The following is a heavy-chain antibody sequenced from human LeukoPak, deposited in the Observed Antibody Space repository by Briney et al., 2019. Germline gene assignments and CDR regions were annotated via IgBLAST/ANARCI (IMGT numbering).Heavy chain of an antibody. J-gene: IGHJ4*02. CDR2: ISYDGSNK. V-gene: IGHV3-30-3*01. D-gene: IGHD4-17*01. CDR1: GFTFSSYA. CDR3: ASGDYGDYSAY. Sequence: HPGRSLRLSCAASGFTFSSYAMHWVRQAPGKGLEWVAVISYDGSNKYYADSVKGRFTISRDNSKNTLYLQMNSLRAEDTAVYYCASGDYGDYSAYWGQGTLVTVSS.